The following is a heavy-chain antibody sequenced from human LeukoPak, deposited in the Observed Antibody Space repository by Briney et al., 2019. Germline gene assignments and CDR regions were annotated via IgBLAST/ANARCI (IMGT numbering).Heavy chain of an antibody. D-gene: IGHD3-16*02. CDR3: AKDHEITFGGVIAHPP. CDR1: GFTFSSYG. J-gene: IGHJ5*02. V-gene: IGHV3-30*02. Sequence: GESLKISCAASGFTFSSYGMHWVRQAPGKGLEWVAFIRYDGSNKYYADSVKGRFTISRDNSKNTLYLQMNSLRAEDTAVYYCAKDHEITFGGVIAHPPWGQGTLVTVSS. CDR2: IRYDGSNK.